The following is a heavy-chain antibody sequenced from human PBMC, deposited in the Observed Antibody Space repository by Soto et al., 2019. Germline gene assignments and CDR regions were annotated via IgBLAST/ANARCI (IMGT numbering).Heavy chain of an antibody. CDR1: GGSISSSSYY. D-gene: IGHD2-8*02. Sequence: SETLSLTCTVSGGSISSSSYYWGWIRQPPGKGLEWLGEINHSGSTNYKSSLRSRLTISADTSKNQFSLKLSSVTAADTAVYYCARSYTGSKLDYWGQGTPVTVSS. J-gene: IGHJ4*02. CDR3: ARSYTGSKLDY. V-gene: IGHV4-39*07. CDR2: INHSGST.